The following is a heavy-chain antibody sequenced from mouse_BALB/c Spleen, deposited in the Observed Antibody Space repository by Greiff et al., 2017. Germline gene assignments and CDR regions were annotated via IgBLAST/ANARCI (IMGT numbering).Heavy chain of an antibody. CDR1: GFTFSSFG. CDR3: ARGGNGYFDV. D-gene: IGHD2-1*01. V-gene: IGHV5-17*02. Sequence: EVQGVASGGGLVQPGGSRKLSCAASGFTFSSFGMHWVRQAPEKGLEWVAYISSGSSTIYYADTVKGRFTISRDNPKNTLFLQMTSLRSEDTAMYYCARGGNGYFDVWGAGTTVTVSS. J-gene: IGHJ1*01. CDR2: ISSGSSTI.